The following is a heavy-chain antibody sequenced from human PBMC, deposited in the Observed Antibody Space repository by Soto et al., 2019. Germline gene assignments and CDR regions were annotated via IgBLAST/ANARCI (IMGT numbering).Heavy chain of an antibody. CDR2: IIPILGIA. Sequence: QVQLVQSGAEVKKPGSSVKVSCKASGGTFSSYTISWVRQAPGQGLEWMGRIIPILGIANYAQKFQGRVTITADKSTRTDYMGLSSLRSEDTAVYYCARDRLYSSSWYSYQVGWFDPWGQGTLVTVSS. J-gene: IGHJ5*02. V-gene: IGHV1-69*08. CDR1: GGTFSSYT. CDR3: ARDRLYSSSWYSYQVGWFDP. D-gene: IGHD6-13*01.